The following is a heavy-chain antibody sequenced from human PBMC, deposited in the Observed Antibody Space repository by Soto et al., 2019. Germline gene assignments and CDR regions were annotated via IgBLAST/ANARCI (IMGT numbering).Heavy chain of an antibody. V-gene: IGHV4-59*08. CDR1: GGSISSYY. D-gene: IGHD5-12*01. Sequence: QVQLQESGPGLVKPSETLSLTCTVSGGSISSYYWSWIRQPPGKGLEWIGYIYYSGSTNYNPSLKTRVTLSVDTSKNQFSLKLSSVTAADTAVYYCARHLDDIVATILFDYWGQGTLVTVSS. J-gene: IGHJ4*02. CDR3: ARHLDDIVATILFDY. CDR2: IYYSGST.